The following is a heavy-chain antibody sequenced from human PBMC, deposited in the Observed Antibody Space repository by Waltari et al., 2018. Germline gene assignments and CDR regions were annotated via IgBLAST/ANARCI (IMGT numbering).Heavy chain of an antibody. V-gene: IGHV3-48*03. D-gene: IGHD6-6*01. CDR2: ISSSGSTI. CDR1: GFTFSSYE. Sequence: EVQLVESGGGLVQPGGSLRLSCAASGFTFSSYEMNWVRQAPGKGLEWVSYISSSGSTIYYADSVKGRFTISRDNAKNSLYLQMNSLRAEDTAVYYCTLGGSSSHEASDIWGQGTMVTVSS. CDR3: TLGGSSSHEASDI. J-gene: IGHJ3*02.